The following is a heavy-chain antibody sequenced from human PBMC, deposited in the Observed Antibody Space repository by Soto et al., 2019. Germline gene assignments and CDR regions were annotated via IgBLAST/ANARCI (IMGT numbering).Heavy chain of an antibody. V-gene: IGHV1-69*13. Sequence: RASVKVSCKASGGTFSSYAISWVRQAPGQGLEWMGGIIPIFGTANYAQKFQGRVTITADESTSTAYMELSSLRSEDTAVYYCARGTYDYVWGSYRPNYFDYWGQGTLVTVSS. J-gene: IGHJ4*02. CDR1: GGTFSSYA. D-gene: IGHD3-16*02. CDR3: ARGTYDYVWGSYRPNYFDY. CDR2: IIPIFGTA.